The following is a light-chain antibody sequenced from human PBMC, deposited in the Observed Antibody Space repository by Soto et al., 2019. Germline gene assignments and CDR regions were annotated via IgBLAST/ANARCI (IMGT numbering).Light chain of an antibody. V-gene: IGKV1-9*01. CDR1: QDISSY. CDR3: QQYYSYPIT. J-gene: IGKJ5*01. Sequence: DIQLTQSPSFLSASVGDRVTITCRASQDISSYLAWYQQEPGKAPKLLIYAASTLQSGVPSRFSGSGSGTDFTLTISCLQSEDFATYYCQQYYSYPITFGQGTRLEI. CDR2: AAS.